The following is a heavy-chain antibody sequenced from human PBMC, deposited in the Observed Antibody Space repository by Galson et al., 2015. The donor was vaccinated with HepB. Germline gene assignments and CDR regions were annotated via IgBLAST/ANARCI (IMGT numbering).Heavy chain of an antibody. Sequence: SLRLSCAASGSTFSNAWMNWVRQAPGKGLEWVGRIKSKTDGGTTDYAAPVKGRFTISRDDSKNTLYLQMNSLKTEDTAVYYCTTSLREDMVRGVRNPRYFDYWGQGTLVTVSS. CDR2: IKSKTDGGTT. J-gene: IGHJ4*02. D-gene: IGHD3-10*01. CDR3: TTSLREDMVRGVRNPRYFDY. CDR1: GSTFSNAW. V-gene: IGHV3-15*07.